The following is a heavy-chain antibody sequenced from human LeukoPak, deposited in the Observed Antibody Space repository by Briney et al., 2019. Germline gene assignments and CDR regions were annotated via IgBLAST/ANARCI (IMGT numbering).Heavy chain of an antibody. D-gene: IGHD4-23*01. V-gene: IGHV3-7*01. CDR3: ARDRGYSTFDY. J-gene: IGHJ4*02. CDR1: AFTFSTYW. Sequence: GGSLRLSCAASAFTFSTYWMSWVRQAPGKGLEWVANIKEDGSEINYVDSVKGRFTISRDNAKNSLYLQMNSLRVEDTAVYYCARDRGYSTFDYWGQGTLITVSS. CDR2: IKEDGSEI.